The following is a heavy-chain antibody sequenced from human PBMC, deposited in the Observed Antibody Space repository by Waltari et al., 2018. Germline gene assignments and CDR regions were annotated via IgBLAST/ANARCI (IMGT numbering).Heavy chain of an antibody. CDR1: GSNCSKYE. CDR3: ARIGVDFWSGHYYYYYEMDV. V-gene: IGHV3-48*03. Sequence: EVQLVESGGGLVRPGGSLRLAWAALGSNCSKYEINWVRTAQGKGLEWVSYISPSGTTTHYADSVEGRFTGSRDNAKNSLYLQMNSLRADDTAVYYCARIGVDFWSGHYYYYYEMDVWGQGTTVTVSS. D-gene: IGHD3-3*01. J-gene: IGHJ6*02. CDR2: ISPSGTTT.